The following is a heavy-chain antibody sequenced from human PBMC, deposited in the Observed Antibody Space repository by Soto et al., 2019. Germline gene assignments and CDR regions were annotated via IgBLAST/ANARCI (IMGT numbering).Heavy chain of an antibody. CDR2: IYTSGST. CDR1: GGSISSYY. J-gene: IGHJ4*02. Sequence: QVQLQESGPGLVKPSETLSLTCTVSGGSISSYYWSWIRQPAGQGLEWIGRIYTSGSTKYTPSLKSRVTMSVDASKNQFTRKLSSVTSADTAVYLCARGPLVTNGVCNEIFDYWGQGTLVTVSS. V-gene: IGHV4-4*07. CDR3: ARGPLVTNGVCNEIFDY. D-gene: IGHD2-8*01.